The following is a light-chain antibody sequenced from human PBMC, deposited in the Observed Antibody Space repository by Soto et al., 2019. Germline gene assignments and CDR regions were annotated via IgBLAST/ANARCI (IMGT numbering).Light chain of an antibody. Sequence: QSALTLPPSASGSPGQSVTISCTGTSSDVGGYNYVSWHQQHPGKAPKLIIYDVTKRPSGVPDRFSGSKSGYTASLTVSGLQAEDEADYYCSSFAGGNIYVFGTGTKVTVL. CDR2: DVT. V-gene: IGLV2-8*01. J-gene: IGLJ1*01. CDR3: SSFAGGNIYV. CDR1: SSDVGGYNY.